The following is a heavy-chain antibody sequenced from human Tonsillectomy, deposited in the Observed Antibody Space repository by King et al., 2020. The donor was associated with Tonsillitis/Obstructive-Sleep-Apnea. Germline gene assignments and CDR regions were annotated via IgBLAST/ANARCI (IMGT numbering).Heavy chain of an antibody. J-gene: IGHJ6*02. D-gene: IGHD3-16*01. CDR1: GFNFDDYA. V-gene: IGHV3-9*01. CDR2: ISWDSGSI. Sequence: VQLVESGGAFVQPGRSLRLSCAASGFNFDDYAMHWVRQAPGKVLEWVSGISWDSGSIGYADSVKGRFTISRDNAKNYLYLQMNSLRAEDTAFYYCAKDGGPYARSMDVWGQGTTVTVSS. CDR3: AKDGGPYARSMDV.